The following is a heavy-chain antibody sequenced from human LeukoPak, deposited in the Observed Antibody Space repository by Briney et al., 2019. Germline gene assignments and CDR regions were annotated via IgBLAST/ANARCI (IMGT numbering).Heavy chain of an antibody. CDR2: IYPGFSET. CDR3: ARHVHSGNNYAGGFDY. CDR1: GYSFTTHW. V-gene: IGHV5-51*01. J-gene: IGHJ4*02. D-gene: IGHD1-26*01. Sequence: GESLKISCKGSGYSFTTHWIGWVRQMPGKSLEWMGIIYPGFSETRYSPSFQGQVTILADKSINTAFLQWSSLKASDTATYYGARHVHSGNNYAGGFDYWGQGTLVIVSS.